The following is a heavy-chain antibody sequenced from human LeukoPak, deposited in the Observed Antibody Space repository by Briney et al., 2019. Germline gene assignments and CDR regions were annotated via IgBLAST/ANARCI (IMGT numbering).Heavy chain of an antibody. J-gene: IGHJ6*04. D-gene: IGHD2-2*01. V-gene: IGHV4-34*01. CDR2: INHSGST. CDR1: GGSFSGYY. Sequence: SETLSLTCAVYGGSFSGYYWSWIRQPPGKGPEWIGEINHSGSTNYNPSLKSRVTISVDTSKNQFSLKLSSVTAADTAVYYCARGTSPPAAMGWYYYYGMDVWGKGTTVTVSS. CDR3: ARGTSPPAAMGWYYYYGMDV.